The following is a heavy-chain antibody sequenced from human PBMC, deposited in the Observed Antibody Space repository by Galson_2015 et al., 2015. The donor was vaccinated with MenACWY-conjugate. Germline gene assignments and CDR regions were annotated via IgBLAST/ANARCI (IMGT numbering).Heavy chain of an antibody. CDR2: SNGDGTKT. J-gene: IGHJ4*02. CDR1: GFTFSNYW. Sequence: SLRLSCAASGFTFSNYWMHWVRQAPGKGLVWVSRSNGDGTKTNYADSVKGRFTISRDNAKNTLYLQMNSLRAEDTAVYYCARGGGNPSDLDCWGQGTLVTVSS. CDR3: ARGGGNPSDLDC. V-gene: IGHV3-74*01. D-gene: IGHD4-23*01.